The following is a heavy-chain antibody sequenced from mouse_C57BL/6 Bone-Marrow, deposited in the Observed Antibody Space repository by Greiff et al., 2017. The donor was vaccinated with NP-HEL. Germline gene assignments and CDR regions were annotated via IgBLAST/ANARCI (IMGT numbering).Heavy chain of an antibody. CDR2: IYPRSGNT. CDR3: ARGIYYGYDVGGMDY. Sequence: VQLVESGAELARPGASVKLSCKASGYTFTSYGISWVKQRTGQGLEWIGEIYPRSGNTYYNEKFKGKATLTADKSSSTAYMELRSLTSEDSAVYFCARGIYYGYDVGGMDYWGQGTSVTVSS. J-gene: IGHJ4*01. CDR1: GYTFTSYG. V-gene: IGHV1-81*01. D-gene: IGHD2-2*01.